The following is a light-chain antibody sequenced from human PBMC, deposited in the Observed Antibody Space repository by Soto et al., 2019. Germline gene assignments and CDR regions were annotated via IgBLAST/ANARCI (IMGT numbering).Light chain of an antibody. V-gene: IGKV1-39*01. CDR3: QQSYRTPLT. J-gene: IGKJ3*01. CDR1: QSISSY. CDR2: AAS. Sequence: DIQMTQSPSSLSASVGDRVTITCRASQSISSYLNWYQQKPGKAPKLLIYAASSLQSGVPSRFSDSGAGTDFTLTISSLQPEDFATYYCQQSYRTPLTFGPGTKVDI.